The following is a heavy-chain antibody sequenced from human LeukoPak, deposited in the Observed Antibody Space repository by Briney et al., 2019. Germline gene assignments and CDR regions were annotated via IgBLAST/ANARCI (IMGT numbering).Heavy chain of an antibody. CDR2: ITGTGGR. V-gene: IGHV3-23*01. D-gene: IGHD2-2*02. J-gene: IGHJ4*02. Sequence: GSLRLSCAVSGFTLTNHGVSWVRQAPGKGLEWVSIITGTGGRYYGDSVKGRFILSRDNSKNTVYMQMSSLRAEDTAVYYCARYRHLGYWGQGTLVTVST. CDR1: GFTLTNHG. CDR3: ARYRHLGY.